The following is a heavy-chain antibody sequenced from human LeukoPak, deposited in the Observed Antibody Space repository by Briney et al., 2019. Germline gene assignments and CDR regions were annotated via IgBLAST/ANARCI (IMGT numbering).Heavy chain of an antibody. Sequence: GGSLRLSCAASGFTFSSYGMHWVRQAPGKGLDWVAVISNDGSKKYYADSVKGRFTISRDNSKNTLYLQMNSLRAEDTAVYYCARDPLTRYFDWLLKDYYYGMDVWGQGTTVTVSS. D-gene: IGHD3-9*01. V-gene: IGHV3-30*03. CDR2: ISNDGSKK. CDR3: ARDPLTRYFDWLLKDYYYGMDV. CDR1: GFTFSSYG. J-gene: IGHJ6*02.